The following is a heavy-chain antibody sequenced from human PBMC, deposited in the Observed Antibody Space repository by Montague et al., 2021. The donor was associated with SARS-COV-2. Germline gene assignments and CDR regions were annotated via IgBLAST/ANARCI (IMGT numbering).Heavy chain of an antibody. V-gene: IGHV4-61*02. Sequence: TLSLTCTVSGGSISSGSYYWSWIRQPAGKGLEWIGRISINGSTNYNPSLKSRVTISVDTSKNQFSLKLSSVTAADTAVYYCARDIAVAGLFDYWGQGNLVTVSS. CDR3: ARDIAVAGLFDY. D-gene: IGHD6-19*01. CDR1: GGSISSGSYY. CDR2: ISINGST. J-gene: IGHJ4*02.